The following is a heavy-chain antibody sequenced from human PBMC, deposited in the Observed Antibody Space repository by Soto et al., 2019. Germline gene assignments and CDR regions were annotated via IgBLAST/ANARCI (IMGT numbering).Heavy chain of an antibody. J-gene: IGHJ6*02. D-gene: IGHD1-26*01. CDR2: ISYDGSNK. V-gene: IGHV3-30*18. CDR1: GFIFSSYG. Sequence: PGGSLRLSCAASGFIFSSYGMHWVRQAPGKGLEWVAVISYDGSNKYYADSVKGRFTISRDNSKNTLYLQMNSLRAEDTAVYYCAKDLVGATYYYYGMDVWGQGTTVTVSS. CDR3: AKDLVGATYYYYGMDV.